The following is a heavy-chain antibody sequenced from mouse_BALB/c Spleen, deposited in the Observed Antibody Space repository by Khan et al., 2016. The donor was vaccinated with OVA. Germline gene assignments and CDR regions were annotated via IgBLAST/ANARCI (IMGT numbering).Heavy chain of an antibody. D-gene: IGHD1-1*01. Sequence: VQLQQSGPDLVKPGASVKISCKASGYSFTGYYIHWVKQSHGKSLEWIGRVNPNNGGTSYNQKFKGTAILTVEKSSSTAYMELRSLTSEDSAVYYCARISIITVEGFAYWGQGTPVTVSA. CDR1: GYSFTGYY. CDR2: VNPNNGGT. V-gene: IGHV1-26*01. J-gene: IGHJ3*01. CDR3: ARISIITVEGFAY.